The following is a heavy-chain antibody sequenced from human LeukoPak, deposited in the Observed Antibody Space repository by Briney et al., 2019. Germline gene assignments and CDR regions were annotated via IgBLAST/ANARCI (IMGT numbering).Heavy chain of an antibody. V-gene: IGHV3-9*03. CDR3: AKGEWELGSAFDI. Sequence: SLRLSCAASGFTFDDYAMHWVRQAPGKGLEWVSGISWNSGSIGYADSVKGRFTISRDNAKNSLYLQMNSLRAEDMALYYCAKGEWELGSAFDIWGQGTMVTVSS. D-gene: IGHD1-26*01. J-gene: IGHJ3*02. CDR1: GFTFDDYA. CDR2: ISWNSGSI.